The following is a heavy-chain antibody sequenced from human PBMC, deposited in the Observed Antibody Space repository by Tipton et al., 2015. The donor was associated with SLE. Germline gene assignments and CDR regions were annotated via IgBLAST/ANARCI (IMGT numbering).Heavy chain of an antibody. D-gene: IGHD6-13*01. CDR2: INSDGSST. Sequence: SLRLSCAASGFPFSCYGMHWVRQAPGKGLVWVSRINSDGSSTTYADSVKGRFTISRDNAKNTLHLQMNSLRVEDTALYYCAGTRYTNSAIEYWGQGTLVTVSS. J-gene: IGHJ4*02. CDR3: AGTRYTNSAIEY. V-gene: IGHV3-74*03. CDR1: GFPFSCYG.